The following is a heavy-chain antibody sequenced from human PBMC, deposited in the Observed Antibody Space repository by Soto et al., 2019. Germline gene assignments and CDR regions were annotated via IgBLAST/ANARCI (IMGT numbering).Heavy chain of an antibody. CDR2: IKSKTDGGTT. D-gene: IGHD4-17*01. J-gene: IGHJ5*02. Sequence: SVSNAWMNWVRQAPGKGLEWVGRIKSKTDGGTTDYASPGKGRFTISRDDSKNTLYLQRNSLKIEDTALYYCTTDPTGGWFDPWGQGTLVTVSS. CDR3: TTDPTGGWFDP. V-gene: IGHV3-15*07. CDR1: SVSNAW.